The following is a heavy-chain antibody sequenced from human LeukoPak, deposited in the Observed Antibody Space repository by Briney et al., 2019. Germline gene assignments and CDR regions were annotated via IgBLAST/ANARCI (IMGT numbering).Heavy chain of an antibody. J-gene: IGHJ1*01. CDR1: GFTFSSYG. V-gene: IGHV3-48*02. CDR2: ITRDSGTI. Sequence: GSLRLSCAASGFTFSSYGMTWVCQAPGKGLHWISYITRDSGTIYYADSVRGRFTVSRDNAKSSLYLQMSSLRDEDTAVYYCAWFDSNTWFPGEPRGQGTLVTVSS. D-gene: IGHD4-11*01. CDR3: AWFDSNTWFPGEP.